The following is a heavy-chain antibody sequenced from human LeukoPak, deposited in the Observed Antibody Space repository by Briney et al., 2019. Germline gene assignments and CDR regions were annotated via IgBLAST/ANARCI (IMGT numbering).Heavy chain of an antibody. CDR2: VSPSGTST. D-gene: IGHD3-16*01. J-gene: IGHJ4*02. CDR1: GYTFSRYY. Sequence: ASVKVSCKASGYTFSRYYMHWVRQAPGQGLEWLGIVSPSGTSTSYAQKFQGRVTVTRDTSTSTVYMELISLTSDDTAVYYCAREEKGGTFDYWGQGTLVSVSS. V-gene: IGHV1-46*01. CDR3: AREEKGGTFDY.